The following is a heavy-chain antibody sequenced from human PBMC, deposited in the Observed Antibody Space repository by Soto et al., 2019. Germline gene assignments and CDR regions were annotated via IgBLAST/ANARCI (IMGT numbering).Heavy chain of an antibody. J-gene: IGHJ6*02. CDR3: AKQQGPGTPYYYAMDV. D-gene: IGHD1-1*01. V-gene: IGHV3-23*01. CDR2: LSGSGGST. CDR1: GFTFSSYA. Sequence: EVQLLEAGGGLVQPGGSQRLSCAASGFTFSSYAMSWVRQAPGKGLEWVSTLSGSGGSTYYAASVKGRFTISRDNSHNTVYLQMNNLRAEDTAVYYCAKQQGPGTPYYYAMDVWGQGTAVTVSS.